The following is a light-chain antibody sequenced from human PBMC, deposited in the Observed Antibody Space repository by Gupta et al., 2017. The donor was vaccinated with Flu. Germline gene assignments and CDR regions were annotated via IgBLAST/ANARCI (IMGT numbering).Light chain of an antibody. CDR1: HRISHD. V-gene: IGKV6D-21*02. J-gene: IGKJ4*01. CDR2: STS. CDR3: QQSASLPNT. Sequence: ELESDAPEAASTITWQASHRISHDLHWYLQKPGQTPKLQVRSTSQLASGVATRFSGSGFGTSFTLTINSLGTEDAAAYYCQQSASLPNTFGRGTKVEIK.